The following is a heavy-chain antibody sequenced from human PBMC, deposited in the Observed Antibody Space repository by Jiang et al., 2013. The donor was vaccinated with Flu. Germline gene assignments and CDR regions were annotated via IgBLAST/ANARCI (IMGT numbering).Heavy chain of an antibody. CDR3: ASGPGDF. V-gene: IGHV6-1*01. CDR2: TYYRSKWYN. J-gene: IGHJ4*02. Sequence: QTLSLTCAISGDSVSSDTAAWNWIRQSPSRGLEWLGRTYYRSKWYNEYAVSVKSRVTINPDTSKNQVSLHLSSVTPEDTAFYYCASGPGDFWGQGTPVTVSS. CDR1: GDSVSSDTAA.